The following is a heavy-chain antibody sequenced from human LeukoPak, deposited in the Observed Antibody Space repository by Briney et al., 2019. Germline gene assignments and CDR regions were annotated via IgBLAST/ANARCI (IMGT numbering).Heavy chain of an antibody. J-gene: IGHJ5*02. CDR3: ARQNYDILTTYNWFDP. Sequence: GGSLRLSCAASGFPFSSYSMIWVRQAPGKGLEWVSYISSSSSYIYYAHSVKGRIAISRDNAKSSLYLQMNSLRAEDTAVYYCARQNYDILTTYNWFDPWGQGTLVTVSS. V-gene: IGHV3-21*01. D-gene: IGHD3-9*01. CDR2: ISSSSSYI. CDR1: GFPFSSYS.